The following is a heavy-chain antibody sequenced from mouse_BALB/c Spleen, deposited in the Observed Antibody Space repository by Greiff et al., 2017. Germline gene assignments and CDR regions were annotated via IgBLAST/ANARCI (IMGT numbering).Heavy chain of an antibody. V-gene: IGHV10-1*02. Sequence: EVQLVESGGGLVQPKGSLKLSCAASGFTFNTYAMNWVRQAPGKGLEWVARIRSKSNNYATYYADSVKDRFTISRDDSQSMLYLQMNNLKTEDTAMYYCVRHENSYAMDYWGQGTSVTVSS. J-gene: IGHJ4*01. CDR1: GFTFNTYA. CDR3: VRHENSYAMDY. CDR2: IRSKSNNYAT.